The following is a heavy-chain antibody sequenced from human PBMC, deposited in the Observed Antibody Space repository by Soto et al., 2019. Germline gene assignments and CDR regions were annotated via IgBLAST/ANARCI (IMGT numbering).Heavy chain of an antibody. CDR3: ARVDCTGNNCRPYFSNGMDF. CDR1: GFTFHTYG. Sequence: PGGSLRLSCAASGFTFHTYGMNWVRQAPGKGPEWVSVIWYDGSIKHYADSVKGRFTVSRDNSKNTMYLQMNSLRVEDTAVYYCARVDCTGNNCRPYFSNGMDFWGQGPTVTV. D-gene: IGHD2-8*02. V-gene: IGHV3-33*01. CDR2: IWYDGSIK. J-gene: IGHJ6*02.